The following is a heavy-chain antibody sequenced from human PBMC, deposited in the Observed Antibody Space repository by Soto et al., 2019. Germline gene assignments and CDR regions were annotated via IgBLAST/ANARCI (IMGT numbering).Heavy chain of an antibody. CDR2: FDPEDGET. J-gene: IGHJ6*03. Sequence: ASVKVSCKVSGYTLTELSMHWVRQAPGKGLEWMGGFDPEDGETIYAQKFQGRVTMTEDTSTDTAYMELSSLRSEDTAVYYCATVSCGGDCYLNTPVYYYYYMDVWGKGTTVTVSS. CDR3: ATVSCGGDCYLNTPVYYYYYMDV. CDR1: GYTLTELS. V-gene: IGHV1-24*01. D-gene: IGHD2-21*01.